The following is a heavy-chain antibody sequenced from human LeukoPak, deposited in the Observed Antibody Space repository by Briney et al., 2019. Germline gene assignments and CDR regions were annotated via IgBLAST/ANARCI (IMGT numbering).Heavy chain of an antibody. J-gene: IGHJ2*01. V-gene: IGHV4-34*01. CDR1: GGSFSGYY. CDR3: ARGPRPHWYFDL. Sequence: SESLSLTCAVYGGSFSGYYWTWIRQPPGKGLEWIGEINHSGSTNYNPSLKSRVTISVDTSKNQFSLKLSSGTAADTAVYYCARGPRPHWYFDLWRRGTMVTVSS. CDR2: INHSGST.